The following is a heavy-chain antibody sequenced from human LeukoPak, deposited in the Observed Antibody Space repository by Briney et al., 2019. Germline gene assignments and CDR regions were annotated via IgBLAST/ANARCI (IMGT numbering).Heavy chain of an antibody. Sequence: AAVPVSRKGSLYTLIIYVLSWVRQAPGQGVEWVGWISAYNGNTNYAQKLQGRVTMSTDTSTTTAYMELRSLRSVDTAVYYCARARGYYCDSSAGGADYWGQGTLVTVSS. D-gene: IGHD3-22*01. J-gene: IGHJ4*02. CDR3: ARARGYYCDSSAGGADY. CDR2: ISAYNGNT. V-gene: IGHV1-18*01. CDR1: LYTLIIYV.